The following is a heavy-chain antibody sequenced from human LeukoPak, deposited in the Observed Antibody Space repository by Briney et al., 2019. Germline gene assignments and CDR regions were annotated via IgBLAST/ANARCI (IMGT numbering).Heavy chain of an antibody. V-gene: IGHV3-43*02. Sequence: GGSLRLSCAASGFTFDDNAMRWVRQAPGKGLEWVSLISGDGGTIYYADSVKGRFTISRDNSKNSLYLQMNSLRTEDTALYYCAKDQFGSGSYSLGGMDVWGQGTTVTVSS. D-gene: IGHD3-10*01. J-gene: IGHJ6*02. CDR2: ISGDGGTI. CDR3: AKDQFGSGSYSLGGMDV. CDR1: GFTFDDNA.